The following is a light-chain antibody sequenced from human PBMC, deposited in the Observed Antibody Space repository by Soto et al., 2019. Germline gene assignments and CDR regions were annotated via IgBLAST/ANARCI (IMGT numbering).Light chain of an antibody. V-gene: IGKV1-5*03. J-gene: IGKJ1*01. CDR1: QSIRTW. CDR2: QAS. Sequence: IQMTQSPSTLSASVGDRVTITFRASQSIRTWLAWYQQKPGKAPRLLMYQASSLKSGVPSRFSGSGSETEFTLTITSLQPDDTATYFCQQYSTYLWTFGQGTKVDI. CDR3: QQYSTYLWT.